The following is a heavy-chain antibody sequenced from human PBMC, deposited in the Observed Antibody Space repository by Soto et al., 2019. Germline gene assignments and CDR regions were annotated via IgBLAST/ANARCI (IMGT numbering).Heavy chain of an antibody. V-gene: IGHV3-23*01. D-gene: IGHD2-15*01. Sequence: GGSLRLSCAASGFTFSSYAMSWVRQAPGKGLEWVSAISGSGGSTYYADSVKGRFTISRDNSKNTLYLQMNSLRAEDTAVYYCAKPPRSPLYCSGGSCSSKYGMDVWGQGTKFTVSS. CDR3: AKPPRSPLYCSGGSCSSKYGMDV. CDR1: GFTFSSYA. CDR2: ISGSGGST. J-gene: IGHJ6*02.